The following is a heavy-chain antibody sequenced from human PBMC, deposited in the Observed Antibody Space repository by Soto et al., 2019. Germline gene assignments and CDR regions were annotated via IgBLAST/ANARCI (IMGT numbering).Heavy chain of an antibody. CDR2: IYYSGGT. Sequence: QVQLQESGPGLVKPSETLSLTCTVSGGSINNHYWSWIRQPPGKGLEWIGYIYYSGGTNYNPSLRSRVHMSVDTSKNQVSLRLSSVTAADTAIYSCARANWYCEYWGQGILVTVSS. V-gene: IGHV4-59*11. CDR1: GGSINNHY. J-gene: IGHJ4*02. CDR3: ARANWYCEY. D-gene: IGHD7-27*01.